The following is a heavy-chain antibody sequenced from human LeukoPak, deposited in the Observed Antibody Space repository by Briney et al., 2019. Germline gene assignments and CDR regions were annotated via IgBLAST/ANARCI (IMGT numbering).Heavy chain of an antibody. D-gene: IGHD2-21*02. CDR3: ARDEGVTAVLGDGTFDI. Sequence: SETLSLTCTVSGGSISSGSYYWGWIRQPPGKGLEWIGSIYHSGSTYYNPSLKSRVTISVDTSKNQFSLKLSSVTAADTAVYYCARDEGVTAVLGDGTFDIWGQGTMVTVSS. CDR1: GGSISSGSYY. J-gene: IGHJ3*02. V-gene: IGHV4-39*07. CDR2: IYHSGST.